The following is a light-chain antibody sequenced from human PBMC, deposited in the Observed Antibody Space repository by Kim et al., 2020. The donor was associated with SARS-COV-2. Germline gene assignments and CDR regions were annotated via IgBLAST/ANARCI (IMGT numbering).Light chain of an antibody. V-gene: IGKV3-11*01. J-gene: IGKJ4*01. CDR3: QQRYSWPLT. CDR1: QSISRF. Sequence: LSPGESATLSCRASQSISRFLAWYQQKPGQAPRLLIYDASNRATGSPARFSGSGSATDFTLTISSLEPEDFAVYYCQQRYSWPLTFGGGTKVDIK. CDR2: DAS.